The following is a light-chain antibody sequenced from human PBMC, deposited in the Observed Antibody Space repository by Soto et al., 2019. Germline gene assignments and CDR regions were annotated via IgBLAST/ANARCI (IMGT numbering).Light chain of an antibody. J-gene: IGKJ2*01. Sequence: DIQMTQSPSSVSASFGDRGTITCRASQGIDSWLAWYQQQPGKAPRILIFSASTFQSGVPSRFSGSGPGTDFTLTITGLQPEDFATYFCQRTNSFPPYTFGQGTKVDIK. CDR1: QGIDSW. CDR3: QRTNSFPPYT. CDR2: SAS. V-gene: IGKV1-12*01.